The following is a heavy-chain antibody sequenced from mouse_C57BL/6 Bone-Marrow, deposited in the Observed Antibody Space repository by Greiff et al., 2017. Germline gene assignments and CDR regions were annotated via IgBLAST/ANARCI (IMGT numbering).Heavy chain of an antibody. Sequence: EVRLQQSGAELVRPGASVKWSCTASGFNIKDAYMPWVKQRPEQGLEWMGWIDPENGDTEYASKFQGKATITADTSSNTAYLQLSSLTSEDPAVYYCTTGLYYYGSKDYWGQGTTLTVSA. J-gene: IGHJ2*01. V-gene: IGHV14-4*01. CDR3: TTGLYYYGSKDY. CDR2: IDPENGDT. D-gene: IGHD1-1*01. CDR1: GFNIKDAY.